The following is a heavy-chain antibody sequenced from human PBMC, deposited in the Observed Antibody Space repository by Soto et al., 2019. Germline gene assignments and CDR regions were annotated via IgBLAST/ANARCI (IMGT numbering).Heavy chain of an antibody. CDR1: GYTLTELS. V-gene: IGHV1-24*01. D-gene: IGHD3-22*01. Sequence: ASVKVSCKVSGYTLTELSMHWVRQAPGKGLEWMGGFDPEDGETIYAQKFQGRVTMTEDTSTDTAYMELSSLRSEDTAVYYCATMSHYYDSSGYYNWFDPWGQGTLVTSPQ. CDR3: ATMSHYYDSSGYYNWFDP. CDR2: FDPEDGET. J-gene: IGHJ5*02.